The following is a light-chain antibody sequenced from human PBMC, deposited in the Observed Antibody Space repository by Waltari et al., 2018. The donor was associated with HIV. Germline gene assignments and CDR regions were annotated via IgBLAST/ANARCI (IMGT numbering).Light chain of an antibody. CDR3: HQYASFSGT. Sequence: DIRLTQSPSTLSASAGDRVTITCRAGQNVGAFLAWYQQKPGKPPKLLIYQASILEGGVPSRFSGSVSGSDFTLTINRLQSDDFATYYCHQYASFSGTFGQGTKV. CDR2: QAS. V-gene: IGKV1-5*03. CDR1: QNVGAF. J-gene: IGKJ1*01.